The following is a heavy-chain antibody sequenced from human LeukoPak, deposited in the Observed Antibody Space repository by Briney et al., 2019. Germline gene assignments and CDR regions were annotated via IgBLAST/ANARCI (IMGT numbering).Heavy chain of an antibody. D-gene: IGHD3-22*01. J-gene: IGHJ4*02. CDR3: ARETEDDSSGYYSDY. Sequence: PGGSLRLSCAASGFTFSSYGMHWVRQAPGKGLEWVAVIWYDGSNKYYADSVKGRLTISRDNSKNTLYLQMNSLRAEDTAVYYCARETEDDSSGYYSDYWGQGTLVTVSS. V-gene: IGHV3-33*01. CDR2: IWYDGSNK. CDR1: GFTFSSYG.